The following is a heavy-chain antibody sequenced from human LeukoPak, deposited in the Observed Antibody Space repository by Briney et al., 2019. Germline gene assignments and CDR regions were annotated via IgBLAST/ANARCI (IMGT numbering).Heavy chain of an antibody. J-gene: IGHJ4*02. V-gene: IGHV1-18*01. CDR1: GYTFTSYG. CDR2: ISAHNGNT. Sequence: ASVKVSCMASGYTFTSYGISWVRQAPGQGLEWMGWISAHNGNTNYAQKLQGRVTMTTDTSTSTAYMELRSLRSDDTAVYYCARDPSSSWYDREYYFDYWGQGTLVTVSS. D-gene: IGHD6-13*01. CDR3: ARDPSSSWYDREYYFDY.